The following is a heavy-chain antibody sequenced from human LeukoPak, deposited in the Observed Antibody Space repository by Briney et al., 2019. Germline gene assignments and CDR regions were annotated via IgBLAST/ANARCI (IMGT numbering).Heavy chain of an antibody. CDR1: GYTFTSYG. CDR3: ARGGYSSSWYNWFDP. D-gene: IGHD6-13*01. CDR2: ISAYNGNT. V-gene: IGHV1-18*01. Sequence: ASVKVSCKASGYTFTSYGISWVRQAPGQGLEWMGWISAYNGNTNYAQKLQGRVTMTRDTSTSTVYMELSSLRSEDTAVYYCARGGYSSSWYNWFDPWGRGTLVTVSS. J-gene: IGHJ5*02.